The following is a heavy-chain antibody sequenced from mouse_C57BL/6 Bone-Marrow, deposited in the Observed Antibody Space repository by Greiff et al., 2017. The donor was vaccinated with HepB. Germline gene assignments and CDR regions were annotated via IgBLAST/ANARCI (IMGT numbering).Heavy chain of an antibody. CDR1: GFTFSSYG. CDR3: ASSWAMDY. Sequence: EVHLVESGGDLVKPGGSLKLSCAASGFTFSSYGMSWVRQTPDKRLEWVATISSGGSYTYYPDSVKGRFTISRDNAKNTLYLQMSSLKSEDTAMYYCASSWAMDYWGQGTSVTVSS. V-gene: IGHV5-6*01. CDR2: ISSGGSYT. J-gene: IGHJ4*01.